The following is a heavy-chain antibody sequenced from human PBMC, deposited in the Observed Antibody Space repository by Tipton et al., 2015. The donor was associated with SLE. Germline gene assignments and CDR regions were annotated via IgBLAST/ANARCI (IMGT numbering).Heavy chain of an antibody. V-gene: IGHV3-7*01. J-gene: IGHJ3*01. Sequence: SLRLSCAGSGFTFSNYWMSWVRQAPGKGLEWVADIKQDGSEKLYVDSVKGRFLISRDNALHSLYLQMNRLRVDDTARYFCVRRLDAFDVWGQGTTVTVSS. CDR3: VRRLDAFDV. CDR1: GFTFSNYW. D-gene: IGHD3-16*01. CDR2: IKQDGSEK.